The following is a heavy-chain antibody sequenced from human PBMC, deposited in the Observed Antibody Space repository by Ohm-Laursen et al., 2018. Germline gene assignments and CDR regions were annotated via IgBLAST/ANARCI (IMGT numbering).Heavy chain of an antibody. J-gene: IGHJ4*02. CDR1: ELSFSDYY. CDR2: ISSRGDTI. V-gene: IGHV3-11*01. Sequence: SLRLSCAASELSFSDYYMSWIRQAPGKGLEWVSYISSRGDTIYYAGSVKGRFTISRDNAKNSLFLQMNSLRAEDTAVYYCAREYDIGYGGRWGQGTLVTVSS. D-gene: IGHD5-12*01. CDR3: AREYDIGYGGR.